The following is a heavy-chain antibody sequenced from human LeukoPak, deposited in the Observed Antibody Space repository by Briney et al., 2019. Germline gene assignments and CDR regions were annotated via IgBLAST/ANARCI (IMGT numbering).Heavy chain of an antibody. J-gene: IGHJ6*02. D-gene: IGHD3-3*01. CDR3: ARDRFRSGWAAYYYYYGMDV. CDR1: GFTVSSNY. V-gene: IGHV3-53*01. CDR2: IYSGGST. Sequence: PGGSLRLSCAASGFTVSSNYMSWVRQAPGEGLEWVSVIYSGGSTYYADSVKGRFTISRDNSKNTLYLQMNSLRAEDTAVYYCARDRFRSGWAAYYYYYGMDVWGQGTTVTVSS.